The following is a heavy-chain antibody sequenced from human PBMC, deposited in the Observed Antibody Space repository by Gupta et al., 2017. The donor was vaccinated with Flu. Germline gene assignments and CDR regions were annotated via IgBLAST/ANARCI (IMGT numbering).Heavy chain of an antibody. V-gene: IGHV4-39*01. D-gene: IGHD2-21*02. Sequence: QLQLQESGPGLVKPSETLSLTCTVSGGSISSSSYYWGWIRQPPGKGLEWIGSIYYSGSTYYNPSLKSRVTISVDTSKNQFSLKLSSVTAADTAVYYCARAAAYCGGDCYSFSFVLTPYFDYWGQGTLVTVSS. CDR3: ARAAAYCGGDCYSFSFVLTPYFDY. J-gene: IGHJ4*02. CDR1: GGSISSSSYY. CDR2: IYYSGST.